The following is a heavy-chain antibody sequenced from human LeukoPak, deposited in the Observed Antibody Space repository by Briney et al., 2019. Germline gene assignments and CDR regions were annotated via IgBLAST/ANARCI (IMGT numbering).Heavy chain of an antibody. D-gene: IGHD3-10*01. CDR1: GYTFTAYY. Sequence: ASVKVSCKASGYTFTAYYIHWVRQAPGQGLEWMGWINPNSGGTNSAQKFQGRVTMTRDTSISTAYMELSRLRSDDTAVYYCARHGRYSDLWFGESTDAFDIWGQGTMVTVSS. V-gene: IGHV1-2*02. CDR2: INPNSGGT. CDR3: ARHGRYSDLWFGESTDAFDI. J-gene: IGHJ3*02.